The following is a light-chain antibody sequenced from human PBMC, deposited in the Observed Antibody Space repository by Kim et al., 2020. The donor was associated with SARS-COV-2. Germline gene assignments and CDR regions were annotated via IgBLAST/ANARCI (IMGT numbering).Light chain of an antibody. CDR2: KDS. Sequence: VAPGTTARIPCPGDVLAKKYARWFQQKPGQAPGLVIYKDSERPSGIPERFSGSSSGTTVTLTISGAQVEDEADYYCYSAADNMGVFGGGTQLTVL. CDR1: VLAKKY. CDR3: YSAADNMGV. J-gene: IGLJ3*02. V-gene: IGLV3-27*01.